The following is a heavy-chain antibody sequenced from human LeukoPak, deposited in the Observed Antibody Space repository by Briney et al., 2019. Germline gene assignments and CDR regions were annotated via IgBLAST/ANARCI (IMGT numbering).Heavy chain of an antibody. J-gene: IGHJ3*02. D-gene: IGHD5-18*01. CDR1: GFTFSTYA. V-gene: IGHV3-30*04. CDR3: TRARSSYGYGDAFDI. CDR2: ISYDGSSK. Sequence: GRSLRLSCAASGFTFSTYAMHWVRQAPGKGLEWVAVISYDGSSKYYADSVKGRFTISRDNSKNTLYLQMNSLRAEDTAVYYCTRARSSYGYGDAFDIWGQGTMVTVSS.